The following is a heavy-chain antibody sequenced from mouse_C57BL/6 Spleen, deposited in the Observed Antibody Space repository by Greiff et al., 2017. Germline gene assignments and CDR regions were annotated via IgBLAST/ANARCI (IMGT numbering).Heavy chain of an antibody. J-gene: IGHJ1*03. D-gene: IGHD1-1*01. Sequence: EVKLVESGGGLVKPGGSLKLSCAASGFTFSDYGMHWVRQAPEKGLEWVAYISSGSSTIYYADTVKGRFTISRDNAKNTLFLQMTSLRSEDTAMYYCARGEIYYYGSRDWSFDVWGTGTTVTVSS. CDR1: GFTFSDYG. V-gene: IGHV5-17*01. CDR3: ARGEIYYYGSRDWSFDV. CDR2: ISSGSSTI.